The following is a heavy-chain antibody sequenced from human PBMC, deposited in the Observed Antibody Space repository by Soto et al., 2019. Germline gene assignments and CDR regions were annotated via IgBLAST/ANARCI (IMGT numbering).Heavy chain of an antibody. CDR3: ARCGDYLGWFDP. CDR2: IYYSGST. Sequence: NPSETLSLTCTVSGGSISSYYWSWIRQPPGKGLEWIGYIYYSGSTNYNPSLKSRVTISVDTSKNQFSLKLSSVTAADTAVYYCARCGDYLGWFDPWGQGTLVTVSS. D-gene: IGHD4-17*01. V-gene: IGHV4-59*01. J-gene: IGHJ5*02. CDR1: GGSISSYY.